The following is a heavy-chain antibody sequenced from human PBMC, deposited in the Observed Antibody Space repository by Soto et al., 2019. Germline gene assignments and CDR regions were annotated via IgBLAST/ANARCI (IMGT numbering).Heavy chain of an antibody. V-gene: IGHV1-69*04. CDR1: GYTFTSYD. J-gene: IGHJ5*02. Sequence: GAPMKVSCKASGYTFTSYDIKWVGQAPGQGLEWMGRIIPNRGKADYAQKFQGRVTITADKSTSTAYMELSSLRSEDTAVYYCARDPEQQLGEYNWFDPWGQGTLVTVSS. D-gene: IGHD6-13*01. CDR2: IIPNRGKA. CDR3: ARDPEQQLGEYNWFDP.